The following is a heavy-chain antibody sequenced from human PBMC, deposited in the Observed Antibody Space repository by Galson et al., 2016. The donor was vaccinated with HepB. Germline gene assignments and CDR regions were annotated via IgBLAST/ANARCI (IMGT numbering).Heavy chain of an antibody. CDR2: IGTAGDT. J-gene: IGHJ2*01. V-gene: IGHV3-13*04. Sequence: SLRLSCAASGFTFSSYDMHWVRQAPGKGLEWVSGIGTAGDTYYPASVKGRFTTSREDAKNSLYLQMNSLRAGDTAVYYCATSVYGDYRFDAWYFDLWVRGTLVTVSS. CDR3: ATSVYGDYRFDAWYFDL. CDR1: GFTFSSYD. D-gene: IGHD4-17*01.